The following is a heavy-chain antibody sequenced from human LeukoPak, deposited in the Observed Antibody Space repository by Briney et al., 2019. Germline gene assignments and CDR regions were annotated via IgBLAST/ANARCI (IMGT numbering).Heavy chain of an antibody. CDR1: GYTFTSYY. CDR3: ARDRQAAAGINNWFDP. D-gene: IGHD6-13*01. V-gene: IGHV1-46*01. CDR2: INPSGGST. Sequence: GASVKVSCKASGYTFTSYYMHWVRQAPGQGLEWMGIINPSGGSTSYAQKFQGRVTMTRDMSTSTVYMELSSLRSEDTAVYYCARDRQAAAGINNWFDPWGQGTLVTVSS. J-gene: IGHJ5*02.